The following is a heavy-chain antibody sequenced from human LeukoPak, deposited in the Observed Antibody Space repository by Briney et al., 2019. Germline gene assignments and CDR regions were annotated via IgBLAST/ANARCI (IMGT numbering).Heavy chain of an antibody. Sequence: SETLSLTCTVSGVSISSSNSYWGWIRQPPGKGLEWIGSIYYSGSTYYNPSLKSRVTISVDTSKNQFSLKLSSVTAADTAVYYCARALLWFGGPFDYWGQGTLVTVSS. CDR1: GVSISSSNSY. CDR3: ARALLWFGGPFDY. CDR2: IYYSGST. J-gene: IGHJ4*02. V-gene: IGHV4-39*01. D-gene: IGHD3-10*01.